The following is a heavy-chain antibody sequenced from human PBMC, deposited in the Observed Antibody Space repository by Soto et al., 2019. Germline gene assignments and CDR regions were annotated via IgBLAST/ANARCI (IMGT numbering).Heavy chain of an antibody. CDR3: PKRDRGGDFYFDY. CDR2: ISGSGGST. D-gene: IGHD2-21*02. V-gene: IGHV3-23*01. Sequence: EVQLLESGGGLVQPGGSLRLSCAASGFTFSSYAMSWVRQAPGKGLEWVSAISGSGGSTYYADSVKGRFTISRDNSKNTLYLQMNSLRAEDTAVYYCPKRDRGGDFYFDYWGQGTLVTVSS. CDR1: GFTFSSYA. J-gene: IGHJ4*02.